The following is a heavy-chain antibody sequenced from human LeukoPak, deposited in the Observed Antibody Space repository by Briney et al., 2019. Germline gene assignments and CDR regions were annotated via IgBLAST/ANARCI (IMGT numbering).Heavy chain of an antibody. CDR3: SRSDGASDFDY. Sequence: SQTLSLTCAISGDSVSSNRASWTWIRQSPSRGLEWLGRTYYRSKWYNDYAVCLKSRISINPDTSKNQFSLQLNSVTPEDTAVYYCSRSDGASDFDYWGQGTLVTVSS. D-gene: IGHD5-24*01. CDR1: GDSVSSNRAS. V-gene: IGHV6-1*01. CDR2: TYYRSKWYN. J-gene: IGHJ4*02.